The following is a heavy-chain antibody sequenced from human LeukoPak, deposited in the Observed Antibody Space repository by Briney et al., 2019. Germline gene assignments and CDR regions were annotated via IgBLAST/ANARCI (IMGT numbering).Heavy chain of an antibody. CDR1: GGTFSSYA. Sequence: ASVKVSCKASGGTFSSYAISWVRQAPGQGLEWMGGIIPIFGTANYAQKFQGRVTMTRNTSISTAYMELSSLRSEDTAVYYCARGYYDFWSGYHPIDYWGQGTLVTVSS. D-gene: IGHD3-3*01. CDR3: ARGYYDFWSGYHPIDY. J-gene: IGHJ4*02. V-gene: IGHV1-69*05. CDR2: IIPIFGTA.